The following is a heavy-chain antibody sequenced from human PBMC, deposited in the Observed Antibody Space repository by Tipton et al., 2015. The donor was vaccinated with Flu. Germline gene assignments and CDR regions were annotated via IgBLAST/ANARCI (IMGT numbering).Heavy chain of an antibody. Sequence: SLRLSCVVSGFTVSSNYMTWVRQAPGKGLEWVSVIYSGGSTKYADSVKGRFTISRDNSKNTLYLQMNSLRAEDTAVYYCARGRGYCVTATCLLRFDFWGQGTLVTVSS. CDR3: ARGRGYCVTATCLLRFDF. CDR2: IYSGGST. V-gene: IGHV3-53*01. J-gene: IGHJ4*02. CDR1: GFTVSSNY. D-gene: IGHD2-15*01.